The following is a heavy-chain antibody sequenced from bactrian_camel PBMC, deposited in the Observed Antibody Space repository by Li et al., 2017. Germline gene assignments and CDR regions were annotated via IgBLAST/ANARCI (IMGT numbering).Heavy chain of an antibody. CDR2: LQTGGFST. D-gene: IGHD3*01. Sequence: HVQLVESGGGSVQAGGSLRLSCAASGYAPRRVCMGWFRQAPGKEREGVAILQTGGFSTLYADSVKGRFTISRDHAKNTLDLQMNSLKPEDTAMNFCAARMPGCSVTRGTLASPEYWGQGTQVTVS. J-gene: IGHJ4*01. CDR1: GYAPRRVC. V-gene: IGHV3S1*01. CDR3: AARMPGCSVTRGTLASPEY.